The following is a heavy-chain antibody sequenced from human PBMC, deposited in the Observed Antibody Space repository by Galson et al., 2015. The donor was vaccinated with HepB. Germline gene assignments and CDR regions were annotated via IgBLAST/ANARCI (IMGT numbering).Heavy chain of an antibody. CDR3: ARDRPWYSSGWTLDY. CDR2: INAGNGNT. J-gene: IGHJ4*02. Sequence: SVKVSCKASGYTFTSYAMHWVRQASGQRLEWMGWINAGNGNTKYSQKFQGRVTITRDTSASTAYMELSSLRSEDTAVYYCARDRPWYSSGWTLDYWGQGTLVTVSS. D-gene: IGHD6-19*01. CDR1: GYTFTSYA. V-gene: IGHV1-3*01.